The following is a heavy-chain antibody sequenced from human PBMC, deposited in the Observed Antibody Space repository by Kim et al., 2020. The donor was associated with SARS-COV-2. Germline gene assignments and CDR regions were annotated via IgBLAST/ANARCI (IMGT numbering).Heavy chain of an antibody. D-gene: IGHD3-22*01. Sequence: RKSRLTISGDTSKNQLSLKLSSVTAADTDVYYCARAVPFSSSGYYFSFDYWGQGTLVTVSS. J-gene: IGHJ4*02. CDR3: ARAVPFSSSGYYFSFDY. V-gene: IGHV4-59*01.